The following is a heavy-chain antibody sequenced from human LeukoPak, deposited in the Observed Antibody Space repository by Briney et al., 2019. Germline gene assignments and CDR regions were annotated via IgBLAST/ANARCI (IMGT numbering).Heavy chain of an antibody. CDR2: ISGSGGST. J-gene: IGHJ4*02. V-gene: IGHV3-23*01. CDR3: AYLIGTAEMFDY. D-gene: IGHD2-8*02. Sequence: GGSLRLSCAASGFTFSSYWMSWVRQAPGKGLEWVSAISGSGGSTYYADSVKGRFTISRDNSKNTLYLQMNSLRAEDTAVYYCAYLIGTAEMFDYWGQGTLVTVSS. CDR1: GFTFSSYW.